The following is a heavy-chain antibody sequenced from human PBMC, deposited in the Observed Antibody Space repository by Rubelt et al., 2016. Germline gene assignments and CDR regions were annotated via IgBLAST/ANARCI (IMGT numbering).Heavy chain of an antibody. D-gene: IGHD3-22*01. V-gene: IGHV4-31*03. CDR3: ARADYYDSSGYHNWFDP. J-gene: IGHJ5*02. CDR1: GGSISSSGYY. Sequence: QLQLQESGPGLVKPSETLSLTCTVSGGSISSSGYYWSWIRQHPGKGLEWIGYIYYSGSTYYNPSLKSRVTISVDTSKNQFSLKLSSVTAADTAVYYCARADYYDSSGYHNWFDPWGQGTLVTVSS. CDR2: IYYSGST.